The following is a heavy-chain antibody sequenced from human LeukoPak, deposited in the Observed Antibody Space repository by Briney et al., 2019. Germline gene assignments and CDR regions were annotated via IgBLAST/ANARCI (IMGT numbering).Heavy chain of an antibody. V-gene: IGHV3-23*01. CDR1: GFTVSSNY. Sequence: GGSLRLSCAASGFTVSSNYMSWVRQAPGKGLEWVSAISGSGGSTYYADSVKGRFTISRDNSKNTLYLQMNSLRAEDTAVYYCAKLWRYSSGWPHFDYWGQGTLVTVSS. J-gene: IGHJ4*02. D-gene: IGHD6-19*01. CDR3: AKLWRYSSGWPHFDY. CDR2: ISGSGGST.